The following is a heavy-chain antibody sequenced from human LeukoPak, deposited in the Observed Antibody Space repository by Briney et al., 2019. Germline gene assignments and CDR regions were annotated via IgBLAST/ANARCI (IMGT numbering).Heavy chain of an antibody. CDR1: GYSISSGYY. CDR2: IYHSGST. V-gene: IGHV4-38-2*02. J-gene: IGHJ4*02. Sequence: SETLSLTCTVSGYSISSGYYWGWIRQPPGKGLEWIGSIYHSGSTYYNPSLKSRVTISVDTSKNQFSLKLSSVTAADMAVYHCASLAGIVVDPYYFDYWGQGTLVTVSS. CDR3: ASLAGIVVDPYYFDY. D-gene: IGHD3-22*01.